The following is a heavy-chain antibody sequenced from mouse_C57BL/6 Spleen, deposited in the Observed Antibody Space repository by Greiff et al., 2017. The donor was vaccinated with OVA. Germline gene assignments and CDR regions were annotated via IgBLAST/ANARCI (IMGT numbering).Heavy chain of an antibody. Sequence: VQLQQSGAELVKPGASVKISCKASGYAFSSYWMNWVKQRPGKGLEWIGQIYPGDGDTNYNGKFKGKATLTADKSSSTAYMQLSSLTSEDSAVYFCARSYDYYWYCDVWGTGTTVTVSS. CDR2: IYPGDGDT. CDR1: GYAFSSYW. J-gene: IGHJ1*03. CDR3: ARSYDYYWYCDV. D-gene: IGHD2-4*01. V-gene: IGHV1-80*01.